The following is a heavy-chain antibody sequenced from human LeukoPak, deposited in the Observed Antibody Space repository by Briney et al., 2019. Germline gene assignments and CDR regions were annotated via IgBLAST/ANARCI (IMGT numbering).Heavy chain of an antibody. CDR2: INSNSGGT. J-gene: IGHJ4*02. CDR1: GYTFTGYY. V-gene: IGHV1-2*02. CDR3: ARSPHILTGENFDY. D-gene: IGHD3-9*01. Sequence: GASVKVSCKASGYTFTGYYTHWVRQAPGQGLEWMGWINSNSGGTNYAQKFQGRVTMTRDTSISTAYMELSRLRSDDTAVYYCARSPHILTGENFDYWGQGTLVTVSS.